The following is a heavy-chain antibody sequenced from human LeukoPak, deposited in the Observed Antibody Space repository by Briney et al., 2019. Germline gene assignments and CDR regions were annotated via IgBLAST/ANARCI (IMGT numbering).Heavy chain of an antibody. CDR1: GYTFTGYY. V-gene: IGHV1-2*02. Sequence: EASVKVSCKASGYTFTGYYMHWVRQAPGQGLEWMGWINPNSGGTNYAQKFQGRVTMTRDTSISTAYMELSRLRSDDTAVYYCARDSDFWSGYYAPDYWGQGTLVTVSS. D-gene: IGHD3-3*01. CDR2: INPNSGGT. CDR3: ARDSDFWSGYYAPDY. J-gene: IGHJ4*02.